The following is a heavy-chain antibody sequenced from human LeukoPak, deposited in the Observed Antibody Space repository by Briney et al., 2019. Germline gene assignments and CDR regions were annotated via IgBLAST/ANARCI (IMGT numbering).Heavy chain of an antibody. J-gene: IGHJ4*02. D-gene: IGHD3-9*01. CDR1: EFTFSSHA. CDR2: ISGGGEST. V-gene: IGHV3-23*01. Sequence: GGSLRLSCVASEFTFSSHAMNWVRQAPGKGLEWVSSISGGGESTYYADSVKGRFTVSRDNSKNTLYLQINSLRGEDTAVYYCAKDLGYSYDILTGYYYWGQGTLVTVSS. CDR3: AKDLGYSYDILTGYYY.